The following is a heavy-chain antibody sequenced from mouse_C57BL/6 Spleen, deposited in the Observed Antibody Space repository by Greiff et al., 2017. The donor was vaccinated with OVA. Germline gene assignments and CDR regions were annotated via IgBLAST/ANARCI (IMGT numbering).Heavy chain of an antibody. J-gene: IGHJ4*01. CDR1: GYTFTSYW. CDR2: IDPSDSYT. V-gene: IGHV1-50*01. Sequence: VQLQQPGAELVKPGASVKLSCKASGYTFTSYWMQWVKQRPGPGLEWIGEIDPSDSYTNYNQKFKGKATLTVDTSSSTAYMQLSSLTSEDSAVYYCARLSYYAMDYWGQGTSVTVSS. CDR3: ARLSYYAMDY.